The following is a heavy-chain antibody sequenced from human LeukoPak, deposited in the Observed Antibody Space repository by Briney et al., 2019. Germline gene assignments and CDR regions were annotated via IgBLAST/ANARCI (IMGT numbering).Heavy chain of an antibody. CDR1: GYTFTGYY. CDR3: ARVRHIVVVTAIFDY. Sequence: GASVKVSCKASGYTFTGYYMHWVRQAPGQGLEWMGWINPNSGGTNYAQKFQGRVTMTRDTSISTAYMELSRLRSDDTAVYYCARVRHIVVVTAIFDYWGQGTLVTVSS. D-gene: IGHD2-21*02. V-gene: IGHV1-2*02. J-gene: IGHJ4*02. CDR2: INPNSGGT.